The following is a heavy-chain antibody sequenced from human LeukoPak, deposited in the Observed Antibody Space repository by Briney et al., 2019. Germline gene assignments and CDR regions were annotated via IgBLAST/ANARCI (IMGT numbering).Heavy chain of an antibody. CDR2: MYYSGST. D-gene: IGHD6-19*01. J-gene: IGHJ6*02. V-gene: IGHV4-39*07. Sequence: KPSETLSLTCTVSGDSISSSNYYWGWIRQPPGKGLEWIGSMYYSGSTYYNPSLKSRVTISVDTSKNQFSLKLSSVTAADTAVYYCARGGIAVAGYYYYGMDVWGQGTTVTVSS. CDR3: ARGGIAVAGYYYYGMDV. CDR1: GDSISSSNYY.